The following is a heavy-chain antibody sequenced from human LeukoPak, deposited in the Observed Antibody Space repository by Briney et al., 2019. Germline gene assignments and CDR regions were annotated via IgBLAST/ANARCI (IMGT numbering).Heavy chain of an antibody. CDR3: AKEGAYPIITYDS. CDR1: GFTFSNYW. CDR2: IKQDGSEK. D-gene: IGHD3-10*01. Sequence: GGSLRLSCGASGFTFSNYWMNWVRPAPGKGLEWVANIKQDGSEKYYVDSVKGRFTVSRDKAKNSLYLQMNSLRAEDTAVYYCAKEGAYPIITYDSWGQGTLVTVSS. J-gene: IGHJ5*01. V-gene: IGHV3-7*01.